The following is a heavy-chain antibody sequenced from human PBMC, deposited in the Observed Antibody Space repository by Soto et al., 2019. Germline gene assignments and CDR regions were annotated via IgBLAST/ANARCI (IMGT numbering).Heavy chain of an antibody. CDR3: ARDTVGYCSGGSCYSADY. V-gene: IGHV1-69*01. CDR1: GGTFSSYA. D-gene: IGHD2-15*01. J-gene: IGHJ4*02. Sequence: QVQLVQSRAEVKKPGSSVKVSCKASGGTFSSYAISWVRQAPGQGLEWMGGIIPIFGTANYAQKFQGRVTITADESTSTAYMELSSLRSEDTAVYYCARDTVGYCSGGSCYSADYWGQGTLVTVSS. CDR2: IIPIFGTA.